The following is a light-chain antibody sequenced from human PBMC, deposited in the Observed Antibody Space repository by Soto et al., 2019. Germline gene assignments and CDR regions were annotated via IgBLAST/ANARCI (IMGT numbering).Light chain of an antibody. Sequence: DIVLTQSPGTMSLSPWERATLSCRASHSVTSRYLAWYQQKPGQAPRLLIFGASSRATGIPDRFSGSGSGTDFTLTISRLEPEDFAVYYCQHYGTSSWTFGQGTKVDI. V-gene: IGKV3-20*01. CDR3: QHYGTSSWT. CDR1: HSVTSRY. CDR2: GAS. J-gene: IGKJ1*01.